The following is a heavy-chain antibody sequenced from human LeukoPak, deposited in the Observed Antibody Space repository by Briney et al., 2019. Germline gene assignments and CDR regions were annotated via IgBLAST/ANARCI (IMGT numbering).Heavy chain of an antibody. CDR2: IIPILGIA. CDR3: ARDSLAAAASDY. D-gene: IGHD6-13*01. V-gene: IGHV1-69*04. Sequence: SVKVSCKASGGTFSSYAISWVRQAPGQGLEWMGRIIPILGIANHAQKFQGRVTITADKSTSTAYMELSSLRSEDTAVYYCARDSLAAAASDYWGQGTLVTVSS. CDR1: GGTFSSYA. J-gene: IGHJ4*02.